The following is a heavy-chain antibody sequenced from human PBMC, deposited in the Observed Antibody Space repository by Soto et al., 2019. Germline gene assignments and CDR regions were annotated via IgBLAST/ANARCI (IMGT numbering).Heavy chain of an antibody. D-gene: IGHD6-19*01. CDR2: ISYDAKAA. CDR3: VNTDDRSGWGGDY. CDR1: GFSVGNYG. V-gene: IGHV3-30*03. Sequence: PGGSLRLSCGASGFSVGNYGMQWVRQAPGKGLEGVALISYDAKAAYYADSVKGRFTISRDNSKKTVSLQMNSLRPEDTALYYFVNTDDRSGWGGDYWGKGTRVSVYS. J-gene: IGHJ4*02.